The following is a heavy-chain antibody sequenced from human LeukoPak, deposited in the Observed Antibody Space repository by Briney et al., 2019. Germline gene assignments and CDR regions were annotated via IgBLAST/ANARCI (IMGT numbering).Heavy chain of an antibody. V-gene: IGHV1-18*04. D-gene: IGHD5-24*01. CDR1: GYIFTNYD. CDR3: ARDMERWLQSIVWNY. CDR2: ISAYNGNT. Sequence: ASVKVSCKASGYIFTNYDMHWVRQAPGQGLEWMGWISAYNGNTNYAQKLQGRVTMTTDTSTSTAYMELRSLRSDDTAVYYCARDMERWLQSIVWNYWGQGTLVTVSS. J-gene: IGHJ4*02.